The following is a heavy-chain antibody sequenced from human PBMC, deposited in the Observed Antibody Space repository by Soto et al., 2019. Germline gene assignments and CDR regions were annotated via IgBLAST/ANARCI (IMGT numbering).Heavy chain of an antibody. D-gene: IGHD5-12*01. CDR2: IKGDGSET. J-gene: IGHJ4*02. V-gene: IGHV3-74*01. Sequence: GGSLRLSCAASGFTFSSYWMHWVRQAPGKGLVWVSRIKGDGSETNYADSVKGRFTISRDNAKNTLYLQLNSLRAEDTAVYYCLRANSGYGKFDYWGQGTRVTVSS. CDR1: GFTFSSYW. CDR3: LRANSGYGKFDY.